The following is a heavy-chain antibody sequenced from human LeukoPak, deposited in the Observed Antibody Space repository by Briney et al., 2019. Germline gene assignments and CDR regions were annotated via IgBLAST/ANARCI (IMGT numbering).Heavy chain of an antibody. J-gene: IGHJ4*02. CDR3: SKDYGDDYFDY. Sequence: GGSLRLSCAASGFTFSSYAMSWVRQTPGKWLEWVSGISDSGGRKYDADSVKGRFTISRDNSNNTLYMQMNSLRAEDTAVYYCSKDYGDDYFDYWGQGTPVTASS. CDR2: ISDSGGRK. CDR1: GFTFSSYA. V-gene: IGHV3-23*01. D-gene: IGHD4-17*01.